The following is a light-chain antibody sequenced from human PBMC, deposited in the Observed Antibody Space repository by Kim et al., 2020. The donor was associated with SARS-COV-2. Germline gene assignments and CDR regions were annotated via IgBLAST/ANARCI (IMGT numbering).Light chain of an antibody. CDR1: SSNIGNNA. Sequence: ELTQPPSVSEAPGQRVTISCSGSSSNIGNNAINWYQQLPGKAPKLLIYYNDLLPSGVSDRFSGSKSGTSASLAISGLQSDDEADYYCAAWDDSLNGPVFGGGTQLTVL. J-gene: IGLJ3*02. CDR2: YND. CDR3: AAWDDSLNGPV. V-gene: IGLV1-36*01.